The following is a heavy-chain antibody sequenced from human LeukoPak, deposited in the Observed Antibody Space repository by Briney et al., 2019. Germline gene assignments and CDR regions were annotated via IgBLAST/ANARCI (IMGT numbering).Heavy chain of an antibody. D-gene: IGHD6-13*01. V-gene: IGHV1-8*01. Sequence: ASVKVSCKASGYTFTSYEINWVRQATGQGLEWMGWMNPNSGNTGYAQKFQGRVTITRNTSISTAYMELSSLRSEDTAVYYCARGGFSIAAPLVEYYYFYYMDVWGKGTTVTVSS. CDR1: GYTFTSYE. J-gene: IGHJ6*03. CDR2: MNPNSGNT. CDR3: ARGGFSIAAPLVEYYYFYYMDV.